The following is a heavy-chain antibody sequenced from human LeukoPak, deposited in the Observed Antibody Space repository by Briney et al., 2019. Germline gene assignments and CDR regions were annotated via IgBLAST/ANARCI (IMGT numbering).Heavy chain of an antibody. V-gene: IGHV3-30*04. Sequence: GGSLRLSCAASGFSLRTYGILWVRQAPGKGLQWVAVISYDGGNQYYADSVKGRFTISRDSSKNTLYMQMNSLRAEDTAVYYCARDVDQYDSGSYYRGIDFWGQGTLVTVSS. J-gene: IGHJ4*02. CDR1: GFSLRTYG. CDR2: ISYDGGNQ. CDR3: ARDVDQYDSGSYYRGIDF. D-gene: IGHD3-10*01.